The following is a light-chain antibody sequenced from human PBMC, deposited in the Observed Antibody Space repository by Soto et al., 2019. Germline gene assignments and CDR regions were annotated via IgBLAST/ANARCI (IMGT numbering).Light chain of an antibody. CDR3: QQYNSLSRT. CDR2: DAS. J-gene: IGKJ1*01. Sequence: DIQMTQSPSTLSASVGDRVTITCRASQSLSRWLAWYQQKPGKAPKLLIYDASILESGVPSRFSGNGSRTEFTLTIGSLQPDDFATYYCQQYNSLSRTFGQGTELHIK. V-gene: IGKV1-5*01. CDR1: QSLSRW.